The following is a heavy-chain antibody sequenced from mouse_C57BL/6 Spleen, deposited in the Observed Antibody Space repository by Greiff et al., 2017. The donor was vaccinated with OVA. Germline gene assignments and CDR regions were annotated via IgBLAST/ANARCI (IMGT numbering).Heavy chain of an antibody. CDR3: ARHGSSHWYFDV. CDR2: IDPSDSYT. J-gene: IGHJ1*03. CDR1: GYTFTSYW. Sequence: QVQLQQPGAELVMPGASVKLSCKASGYTFTSYWMHWVKQRPGQGLEWIGEIDPSDSYTNYNQKFKGKSTLTVDKSSSTAYMQLSSLTSEDSAVYYCARHGSSHWYFDVWGTGTTVTVSS. D-gene: IGHD1-1*01. V-gene: IGHV1-69*01.